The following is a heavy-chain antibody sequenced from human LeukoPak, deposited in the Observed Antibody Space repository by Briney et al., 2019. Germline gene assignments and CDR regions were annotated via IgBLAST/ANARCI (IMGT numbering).Heavy chain of an antibody. J-gene: IGHJ4*02. CDR1: GYTFTGYY. Sequence: ASLKVSCKASGYTFTGYYMHWVRQAPGQGLEWMGWINPNSGGTNYAQKLQGRVTMTRDTSISTAYMELSRLRSDDTAVYYCASGVATIRVVQQLVLGDYWGQGTLVTVSS. CDR2: INPNSGGT. V-gene: IGHV1-2*02. CDR3: ASGVATIRVVQQLVLGDY. D-gene: IGHD5-12*01.